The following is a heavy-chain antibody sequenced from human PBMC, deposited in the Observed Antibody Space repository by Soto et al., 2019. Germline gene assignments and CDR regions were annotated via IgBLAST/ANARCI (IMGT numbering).Heavy chain of an antibody. CDR3: ASTSRSLRYFDWLLYVDS. J-gene: IGHJ4*02. V-gene: IGHV3-30-3*01. CDR1: GFTFSSYA. CDR2: ISYDGSNK. D-gene: IGHD3-9*01. Sequence: QVQLVESGGGVVQPGRSLRLSCAASGFTFSSYAMHWVRQAPGKGLEWVAVISYDGSNKYYADSVKGRFTISRDNSKNTLYLQMNSLRAEDMAVYYCASTSRSLRYFDWLLYVDSWGQGTLVTVSS.